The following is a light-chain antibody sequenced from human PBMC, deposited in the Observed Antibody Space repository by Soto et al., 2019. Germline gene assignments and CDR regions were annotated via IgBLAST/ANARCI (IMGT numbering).Light chain of an antibody. CDR3: QQRSNWPPGWT. Sequence: EIVMTQSPATLSVSPGERATLSCRASQSISSNLAWYQQKPGQAPRLLIYGASTRATGIPARFSGSGSETDFTLTISSLQPDDFAVYYCQQRSNWPPGWTFGQGTKVDIK. CDR2: GAS. J-gene: IGKJ1*01. CDR1: QSISSN. V-gene: IGKV3-15*01.